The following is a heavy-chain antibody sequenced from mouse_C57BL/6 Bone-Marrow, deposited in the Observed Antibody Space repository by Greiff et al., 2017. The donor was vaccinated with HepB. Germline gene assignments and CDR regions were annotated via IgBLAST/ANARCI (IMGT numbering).Heavy chain of an antibody. CDR3: AGSRPWFAY. CDR1: GYTFTSYW. D-gene: IGHD1-1*01. J-gene: IGHJ3*01. CDR2: IYPGSGST. Sequence: QVHVKQPGAELVKPGASVKMSCKASGYTFTSYWITWVKQRPGQGLEWIGDIYPGSGSTNYNEKFKSKATLTVDTSSSTAYMQLSSLTSEDSAVYYCAGSRPWFAYWGQGTLVTVSA. V-gene: IGHV1-55*01.